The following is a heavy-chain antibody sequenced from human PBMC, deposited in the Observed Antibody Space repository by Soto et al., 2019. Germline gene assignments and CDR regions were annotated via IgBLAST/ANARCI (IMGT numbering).Heavy chain of an antibody. J-gene: IGHJ5*02. D-gene: IGHD5-12*01. CDR1: GYTFVDYA. Sequence: QVQLVQSGAEVKRPGASVKVSCRASGYTFVDYALHWVRQAPGQGLEWVGWLNPNTGNIKYSHKFEDRVSITRDTATRTAYMELRGLRSDDTAVYFCSREAIVAENWFDPWGQGTLVTVSS. CDR2: LNPNTGNI. CDR3: SREAIVAENWFDP. V-gene: IGHV1-3*01.